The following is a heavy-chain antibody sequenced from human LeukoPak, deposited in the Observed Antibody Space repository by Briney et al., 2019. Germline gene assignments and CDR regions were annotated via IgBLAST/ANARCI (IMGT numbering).Heavy chain of an antibody. V-gene: IGHV3-30-3*01. CDR1: GFTFSSYA. J-gene: IGHJ3*02. CDR3: ARAATVTDILDAFDI. CDR2: ISYDGSNK. D-gene: IGHD4-17*01. Sequence: PGRSLRLSCAASGFTFSSYAMHWVRQAPGKGLEWVAVISYDGSNKYYADSVKGRFTISRDNSKNTLYLQMNSLRAEDTAVYYCARAATVTDILDAFDIWGQGTMVTVSS.